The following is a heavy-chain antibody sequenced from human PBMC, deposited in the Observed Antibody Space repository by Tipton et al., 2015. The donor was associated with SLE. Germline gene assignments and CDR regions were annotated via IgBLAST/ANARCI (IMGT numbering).Heavy chain of an antibody. J-gene: IGHJ4*02. CDR3: ARGVGARDYFDY. V-gene: IGHV4-4*01. Sequence: TLSLTCAVSGGSVSSGNWWSWVRQPPGKGLEWIGEINHSGTTNYNPSLKSRVTISVDTSENQFSLRLTSVTAADTAVYFCARGVGARDYFDYWGQGTLVTVSS. D-gene: IGHD1-26*01. CDR1: GGSVSSGNW. CDR2: INHSGTT.